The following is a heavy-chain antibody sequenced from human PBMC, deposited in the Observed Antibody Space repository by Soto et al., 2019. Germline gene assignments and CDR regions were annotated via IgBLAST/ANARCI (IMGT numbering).Heavy chain of an antibody. Sequence: SVKVSCKASGGTFSSYTISWVRQAPGQGLEWMGRIIPILGIANYAQKFQGRVTITADKSTSTAYMELSSLRSEGTAVFYFARDCSGGSCYRAVGAFDIWGQGTMVTVSS. J-gene: IGHJ3*02. CDR2: IIPILGIA. V-gene: IGHV1-69*04. D-gene: IGHD2-15*01. CDR1: GGTFSSYT. CDR3: ARDCSGGSCYRAVGAFDI.